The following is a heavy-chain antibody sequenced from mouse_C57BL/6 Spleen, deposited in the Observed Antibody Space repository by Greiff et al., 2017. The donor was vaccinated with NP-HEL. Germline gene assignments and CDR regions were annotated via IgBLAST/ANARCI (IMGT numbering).Heavy chain of an antibody. CDR2: IDSETGGT. Sequence: VQLQESGAELVRPGASVTLSCKASGYTFTDYEMHWVKQTPVHGLEWIGAIDSETGGTAYNQKFKGKAILTADKSSSTAYMELRSLTSEDSAVYYCTTNWAFDYWGQGTTLTVSS. V-gene: IGHV1-15*01. CDR1: GYTFTDYE. CDR3: TTNWAFDY. J-gene: IGHJ2*01. D-gene: IGHD4-1*01.